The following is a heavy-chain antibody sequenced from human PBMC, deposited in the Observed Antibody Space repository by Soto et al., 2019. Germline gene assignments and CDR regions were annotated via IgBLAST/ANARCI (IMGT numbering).Heavy chain of an antibody. J-gene: IGHJ4*02. D-gene: IGHD3-22*01. Sequence: SETLSLTCTVSGGSISSYYWSWIRQPPGKGLVWIGYIYYSGSTNYNPSLKSRVTISVDTSKNQFSLKLSSVTAADTAVYYFARAVDYYDSSGYYPYYFDYWGQGTLVTVS. CDR2: IYYSGST. CDR3: ARAVDYYDSSGYYPYYFDY. V-gene: IGHV4-59*01. CDR1: GGSISSYY.